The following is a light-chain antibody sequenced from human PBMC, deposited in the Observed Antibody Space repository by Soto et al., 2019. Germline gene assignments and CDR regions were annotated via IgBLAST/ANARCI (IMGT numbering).Light chain of an antibody. Sequence: DIQMTQSPSTLSAAVGDRVTITCRASQSISSWLAWYQQKTGKAPKLLIYDASSLESGVPSRFSGSGSGTEFTLTISSLQPDDFATYYCQQYNSYSRTFVQGTTMDIK. CDR2: DAS. J-gene: IGKJ1*01. CDR3: QQYNSYSRT. V-gene: IGKV1-5*01. CDR1: QSISSW.